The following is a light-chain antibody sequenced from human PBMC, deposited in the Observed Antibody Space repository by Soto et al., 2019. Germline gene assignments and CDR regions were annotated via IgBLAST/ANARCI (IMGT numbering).Light chain of an antibody. CDR1: QSISTY. CDR2: AAS. J-gene: IGKJ1*01. Sequence: DIQMTQSPSSLSASLRDRVTITCRASQSISTYLNWFQQKPGEAPRLLIYAASSLQSGVPWRFSGSGSGTDFTLTISGLQPEDSATYYCQQSYSTPRTFGQGTKVEIK. V-gene: IGKV1-39*01. CDR3: QQSYSTPRT.